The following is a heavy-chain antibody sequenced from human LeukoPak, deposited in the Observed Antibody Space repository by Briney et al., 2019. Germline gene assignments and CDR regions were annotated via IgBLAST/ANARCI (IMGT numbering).Heavy chain of an antibody. D-gene: IGHD3-22*01. CDR3: ARLIAYYDSSGHNRRYFQN. Sequence: PSETLSLTCAVYGGSFSGYYWSWIRQPPGKGLEWIGEINHSGSTNYNPSLKSRVTISVDTSKNQFSLKLSSVTAADTAVYYCARLIAYYDSSGHNRRYFQNWGQGTLVTVSS. CDR2: INHSGST. V-gene: IGHV4-34*01. CDR1: GGSFSGYY. J-gene: IGHJ1*01.